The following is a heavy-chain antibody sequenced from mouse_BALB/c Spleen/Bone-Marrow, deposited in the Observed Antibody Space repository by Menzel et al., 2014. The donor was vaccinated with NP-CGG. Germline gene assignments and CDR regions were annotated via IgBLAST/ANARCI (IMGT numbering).Heavy chain of an antibody. D-gene: IGHD2-12*01. V-gene: IGHV4-1*02. CDR3: ARPFSHSDWSIDV. Sequence: EVKGVESGGGLVKPGGSVKLSCTASGFDFSGTWMSWVRQAPGQGLEWIGKIDPASGKIKYKPYLKDKFIISRDTANNTLYLQMSNVRSEDTALYYCARPFSHSDWSIDVWGAGTTVTVSS. J-gene: IGHJ1*01. CDR1: GFDFSGTW. CDR2: IDPASGKI.